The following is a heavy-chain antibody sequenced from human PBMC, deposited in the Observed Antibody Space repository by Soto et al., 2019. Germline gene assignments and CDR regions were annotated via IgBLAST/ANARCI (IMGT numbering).Heavy chain of an antibody. D-gene: IGHD3-22*01. Sequence: SETLSLTCTVSGGSISSYYWSWIRQPPGKGLEWIGYIYYSGSTNYNPSLKSRVTISVDTSKNQFSLKLSSVTAADTAVYYCARLGGYYQALDSWGQGTLVTVSS. CDR1: GGSISSYY. CDR3: ARLGGYYQALDS. J-gene: IGHJ4*02. CDR2: IYYSGST. V-gene: IGHV4-59*08.